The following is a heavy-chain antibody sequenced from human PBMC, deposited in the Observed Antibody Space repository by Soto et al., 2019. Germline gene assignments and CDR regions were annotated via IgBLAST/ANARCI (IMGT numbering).Heavy chain of an antibody. Sequence: QVQLVQSGAEVKKPGASVKVSCKASGYTFTSYGISWVRQAPGQGLEWMGWISAYNGNTNYAQKLQGRVTMTTHTSTSTAYMEMRSLKSDDTAVYYCARDPITMVRGVANWFDPWGQGTLVTVSS. CDR1: GYTFTSYG. D-gene: IGHD3-10*01. CDR3: ARDPITMVRGVANWFDP. CDR2: ISAYNGNT. J-gene: IGHJ5*02. V-gene: IGHV1-18*01.